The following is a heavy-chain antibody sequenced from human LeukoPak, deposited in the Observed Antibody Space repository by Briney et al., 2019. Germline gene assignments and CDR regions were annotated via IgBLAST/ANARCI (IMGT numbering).Heavy chain of an antibody. J-gene: IGHJ3*02. CDR3: AKGSAAAQRGASDI. CDR1: GFTFDDYA. D-gene: IGHD2-2*01. Sequence: PGGSLRLSCAASGFTFDDYAMHWVRQAPGKGLEWVSGISWNSGSIGYADSVKGRFTISRDNAKNSLYLQMNSLRAEGTALYYCAKGSAAAQRGASDIWGQGTMVTVSP. CDR2: ISWNSGSI. V-gene: IGHV3-9*01.